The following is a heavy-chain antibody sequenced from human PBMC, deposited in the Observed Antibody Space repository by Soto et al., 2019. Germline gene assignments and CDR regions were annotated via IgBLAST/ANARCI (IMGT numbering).Heavy chain of an antibody. CDR1: GYTFTNFG. Sequence: QVQLVQSGAEVKKPGASVKVSCKTSGYTFTNFGISWVRQAPGQGLEWMGWISAYNGNTNYAQKLQGRVTMTPDTATSTAYMERRRLRSDDTAVYYWAIGGTPIDYWGQGTLVTVSS. CDR2: ISAYNGNT. J-gene: IGHJ4*02. V-gene: IGHV1-18*01. CDR3: AIGGTPIDY. D-gene: IGHD3-16*01.